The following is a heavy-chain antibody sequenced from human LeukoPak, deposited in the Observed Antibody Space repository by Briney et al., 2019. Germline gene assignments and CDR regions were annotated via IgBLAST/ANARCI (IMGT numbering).Heavy chain of an antibody. Sequence: PSETLSLTCTVSGYSISSGYYWGWIRQPPGKGLEWIGSIYHSGSTYYNPSLKSRVTISVDTSKNQFSLKLSSVTAADTAVYYCARTYSSGWSNFDYWGQGTLVTVSS. CDR2: IYHSGST. D-gene: IGHD6-19*01. V-gene: IGHV4-38-2*02. J-gene: IGHJ4*02. CDR1: GYSISSGYY. CDR3: ARTYSSGWSNFDY.